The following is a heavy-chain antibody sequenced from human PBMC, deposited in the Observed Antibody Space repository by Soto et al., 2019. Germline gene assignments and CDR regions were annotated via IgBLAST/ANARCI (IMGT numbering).Heavy chain of an antibody. J-gene: IGHJ4*02. CDR2: IKSKTDGGTT. CDR3: TTGIVIYYDSSGYYPDLDY. V-gene: IGHV3-15*01. Sequence: GGPLRLSCAASGFTFSNAWMSWVRQAPGKGLEWVGRIKSKTDGGTTYYAAPVKGRFTISRDDSKNTLYLQMNSLKTEDTAVYYCTTGIVIYYDSSGYYPDLDYWGQGTLVTVSS. CDR1: GFTFSNAW. D-gene: IGHD3-22*01.